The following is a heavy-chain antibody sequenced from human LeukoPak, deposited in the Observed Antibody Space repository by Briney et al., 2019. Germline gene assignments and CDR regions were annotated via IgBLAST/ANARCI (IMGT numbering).Heavy chain of an antibody. CDR2: FDPEDGET. J-gene: IGHJ4*02. V-gene: IGHV1-24*01. CDR3: ATGEEYYSSSWYSFDY. CDR1: GYTLTELS. Sequence: ASVKVSCKVSGYTLTELSMHWVRQAPGKGLEWMGGFDPEDGETIYAQKFQGRVTMTEDTSTDTAYMELSSLRSEDTAVYYCATGEEYYSSSWYSFDYWGQGTLVTVSS. D-gene: IGHD6-13*01.